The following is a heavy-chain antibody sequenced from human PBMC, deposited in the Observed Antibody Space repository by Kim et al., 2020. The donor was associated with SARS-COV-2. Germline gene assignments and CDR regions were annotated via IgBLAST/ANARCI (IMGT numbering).Heavy chain of an antibody. D-gene: IGHD6-13*01. CDR3: ARCGYSSSWYPGGYYYYMDV. Sequence: GGSLRLSCAASGFTFSSYGMHWVRQAPGKGLEWVAVIWYDGSNKYYADSVKGRFTISRDNSKNTLYLQMNSLRAEDTAVYYCARCGYSSSWYPGGYYYYMDVWGKGTTVTGSS. CDR1: GFTFSSYG. CDR2: IWYDGSNK. J-gene: IGHJ6*03. V-gene: IGHV3-33*01.